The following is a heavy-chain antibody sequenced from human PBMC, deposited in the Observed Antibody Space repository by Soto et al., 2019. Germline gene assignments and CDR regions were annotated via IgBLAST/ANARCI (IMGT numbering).Heavy chain of an antibody. J-gene: IGHJ5*02. CDR2: INSDGSST. V-gene: IGHV3-74*01. CDR3: ARVAPYYYDSSGYYYDAYWFDP. Sequence: GGSLLRYSAATGFTFCSYWMHWFSQAPVKGLVWVSRINSDGSSTSYADSVKGRFTISRDNAKNTLYLQMNSLRAEDTAVYYCARVAPYYYDSSGYYYDAYWFDPWGQGT. D-gene: IGHD3-22*01. CDR1: GFTFCSYW.